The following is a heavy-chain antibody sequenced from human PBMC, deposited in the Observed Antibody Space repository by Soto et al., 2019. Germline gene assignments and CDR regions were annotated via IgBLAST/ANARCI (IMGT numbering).Heavy chain of an antibody. CDR2: ITGSGNTI. CDR1: GFTFSSYE. CDR3: ARGGSYFDY. V-gene: IGHV3-48*03. J-gene: IGHJ4*02. D-gene: IGHD1-26*01. Sequence: EVQLVESGGGLVQPGGSLRLSCAASGFTFSSYEMNWVRQAPGKGLEWVSYITGSGNTIYYADSVKGRFTISRDNAKNSMYLQMNSLRAEDTAVYYCARGGSYFDYWGQGTLFTVSS.